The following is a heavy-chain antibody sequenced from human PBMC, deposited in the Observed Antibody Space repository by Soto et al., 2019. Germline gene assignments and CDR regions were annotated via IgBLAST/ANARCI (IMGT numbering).Heavy chain of an antibody. CDR1: GYSFTIYW. CDR2: IDPSDSYT. D-gene: IGHD2-21*02. Sequence: GESLKISWKGSGYSFTIYWISWVRQMPGKGLEWMGRIDPSDSYTNYSPSFQGHVTISADKSISTAYLQWSSLKASDTAMYYCARREVMVVTAASRYYGMDVWGQGTTVTVSS. CDR3: ARREVMVVTAASRYYGMDV. J-gene: IGHJ6*02. V-gene: IGHV5-10-1*01.